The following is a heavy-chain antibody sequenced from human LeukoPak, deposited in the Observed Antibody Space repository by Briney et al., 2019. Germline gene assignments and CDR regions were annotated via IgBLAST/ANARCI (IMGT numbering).Heavy chain of an antibody. V-gene: IGHV4-59*01. D-gene: IGHD3-10*01. Sequence: SETLSLTCTVSGGSISSYYWSWIRQPPGKGLEWIGYIYYSGSTNYSPSLKSRVTISVDTSKNQFSLRLSSVTAADTAMYYCAREVITMVRGVREDAFDIWGQGTMVTVSS. J-gene: IGHJ3*02. CDR1: GGSISSYY. CDR3: AREVITMVRGVREDAFDI. CDR2: IYYSGST.